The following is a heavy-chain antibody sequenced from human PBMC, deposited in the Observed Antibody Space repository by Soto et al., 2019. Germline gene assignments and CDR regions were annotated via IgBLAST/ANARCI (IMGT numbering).Heavy chain of an antibody. CDR3: ARGDAELYHLLAECLFDP. CDR1: GGSISSGDYY. CDR2: IYYSGST. Sequence: QVQLQESGPGLVKPSQTLSLTCTVSGGSISSGDYYWSWIHQPPGKGLEWIGYIYYSGSTYYNPYLKSRVTIPVDTSKDQFSLKLSSVTAADTAVYYCARGDAELYHLLAECLFDPLGQGTLVT. V-gene: IGHV4-30-4*01. D-gene: IGHD2-2*01. J-gene: IGHJ5*02.